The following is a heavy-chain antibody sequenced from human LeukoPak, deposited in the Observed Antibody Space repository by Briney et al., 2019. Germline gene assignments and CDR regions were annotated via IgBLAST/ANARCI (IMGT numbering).Heavy chain of an antibody. D-gene: IGHD3-22*01. V-gene: IGHV3-23*01. CDR3: AKSSKMAYYYDSSGYYRFSPDAFDI. CDR1: GFTFSSYA. Sequence: GGSLRLSCAASGFTFSSYAMSWVRQAPGKGLEWVSAISGSGGSTYYADSVKGRFTISRDNSKNTLYLQMNSLRAEDTAVYYCAKSSKMAYYYDSSGYYRFSPDAFDIWGQGTMVTVSS. J-gene: IGHJ3*02. CDR2: ISGSGGST.